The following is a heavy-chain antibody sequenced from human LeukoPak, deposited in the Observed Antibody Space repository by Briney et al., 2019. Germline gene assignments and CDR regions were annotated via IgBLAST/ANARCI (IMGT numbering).Heavy chain of an antibody. V-gene: IGHV3-23*01. CDR2: ISGSGDNT. D-gene: IGHD6-6*01. CDR3: AKWKYSNSGIDDY. Sequence: GGSLRLSCAASGFTFSSYAMSWVRQVPGKGLEWVSVISGSGDNTYYADSVKGRFPISRDNSKNMLYLQMNSLRAEDTAVYYCAKWKYSNSGIDDYWGQGTLVTVSS. J-gene: IGHJ4*02. CDR1: GFTFSSYA.